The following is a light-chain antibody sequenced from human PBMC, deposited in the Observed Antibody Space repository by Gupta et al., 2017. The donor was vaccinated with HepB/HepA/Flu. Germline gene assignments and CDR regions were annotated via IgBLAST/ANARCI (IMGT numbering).Light chain of an antibody. J-gene: IGKJ1*01. V-gene: IGKV3-20*01. CDR3: HQDCSSKT. CDR1: QSVSSSY. Sequence: EIVLTQSPGTLSLSPGARATLSCRASQSVSSSYLAWYQQKPAQAPRLIIYGASSRATGNPDRFSGCGYEXDFTLTXSRREDEDSAVYYVHQDCSSKTFGXGTKVEIK. CDR2: GAS.